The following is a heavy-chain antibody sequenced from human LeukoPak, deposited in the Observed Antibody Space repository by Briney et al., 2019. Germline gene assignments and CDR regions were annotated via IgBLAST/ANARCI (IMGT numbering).Heavy chain of an antibody. Sequence: GGSLRLSCAASGFTFGNYWMSWVRQAPGKGLEWVANIKQDGSDKYYVDSVTGRFIISRDNANNSLYLQMNSLRAEDTAVYYCARWATSFDLWGQGTLVTASS. CDR2: IKQDGSDK. D-gene: IGHD6-6*01. CDR3: ARWATSFDL. CDR1: GFTFGNYW. J-gene: IGHJ4*02. V-gene: IGHV3-7*01.